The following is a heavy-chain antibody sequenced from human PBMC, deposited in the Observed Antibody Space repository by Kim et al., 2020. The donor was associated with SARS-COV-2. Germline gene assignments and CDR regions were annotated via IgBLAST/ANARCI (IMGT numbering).Heavy chain of an antibody. CDR3: VTRPWSDYYLGVCDY. Sequence: VDSVKGLFTISRDNAKNSLLLQMNSLRAEDTAVYYCVTRPWSDYYLGVCDYWGPGTLVTVSS. D-gene: IGHD3-3*01. J-gene: IGHJ4*02. V-gene: IGHV3-7*01.